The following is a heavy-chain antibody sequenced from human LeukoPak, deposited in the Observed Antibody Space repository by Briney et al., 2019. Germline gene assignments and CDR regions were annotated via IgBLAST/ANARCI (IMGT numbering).Heavy chain of an antibody. Sequence: SETLSLTSAVYGGSFSGYYWSCIRHPPGKGLEWIVEMNNIGRTNYNPSLKSRVTISVDTSKNQFCLKLSSGTGADAAVYYWAREGGESSGYCRPWFDHWGQGTLVTVSS. V-gene: IGHV4-34*01. J-gene: IGHJ5*02. CDR2: MNNIGRT. CDR3: AREGGESSGYCRPWFDH. D-gene: IGHD3-22*01. CDR1: GGSFSGYY.